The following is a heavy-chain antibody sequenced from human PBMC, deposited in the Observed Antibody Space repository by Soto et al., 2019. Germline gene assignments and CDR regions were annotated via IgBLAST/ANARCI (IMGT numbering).Heavy chain of an antibody. V-gene: IGHV3-53*05. CDR2: INNAGST. Sequence: GVLLRVPYAAAGLEAIDHGIPWVSQAPGRGLEWVSTINNAGSTFYADSVKGRFTISRDNSKNTLYLQMNSLRAEDTAVYYCAKDYGDPTPAFDIWGQGTMVTVSS. D-gene: IGHD4-17*01. CDR3: AKDYGDPTPAFDI. CDR1: GLEAIDHG. J-gene: IGHJ3*02.